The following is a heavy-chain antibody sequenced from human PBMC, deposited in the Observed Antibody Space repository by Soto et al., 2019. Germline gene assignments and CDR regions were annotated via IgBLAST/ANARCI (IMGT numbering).Heavy chain of an antibody. V-gene: IGHV1-18*01. J-gene: IGHJ5*02. CDR3: ASHTGLGYCSGGSCYPNWFDP. D-gene: IGHD2-15*01. Sequence: ASVKVSCKASGYTFTSYGISWVRQAPGQGLEWMGWISAYNGNTNYAQKLQGRVTMTTDTSTSTAYMELRSLRSDDTAVYYCASHTGLGYCSGGSCYPNWFDPWGQGTLLTVSS. CDR2: ISAYNGNT. CDR1: GYTFTSYG.